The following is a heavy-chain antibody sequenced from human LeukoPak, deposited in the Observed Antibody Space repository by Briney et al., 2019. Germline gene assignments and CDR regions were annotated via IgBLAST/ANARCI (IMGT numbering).Heavy chain of an antibody. Sequence: QSGGSLRLSCAASGFTFSSYGMSWVRQAPGKGLEWVSAISGSGGSTYYADSVKGRFTISRDNSKNTLYLQMNSLRAEDTAVYYCAKDYPPYYYYYMDVWGKGTTVTVSS. CDR2: ISGSGGST. J-gene: IGHJ6*03. CDR3: AKDYPPYYYYYMDV. V-gene: IGHV3-23*01. CDR1: GFTFSSYG.